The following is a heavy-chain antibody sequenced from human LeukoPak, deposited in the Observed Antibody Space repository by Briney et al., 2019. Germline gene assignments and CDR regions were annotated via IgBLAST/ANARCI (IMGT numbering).Heavy chain of an antibody. CDR2: IYSGGST. D-gene: IGHD3-22*01. V-gene: IGHV3-53*01. CDR3: ARDRYYYYDSSGYYYKAGGED. Sequence: GGSLRLSCAASGFTFSSNYMSWVRQAPGRGLEWVSVIYSGGSTYYADSVKGRFTISRDNSKNTLYLQMNSLRAEDTAVYYCARDRYYYYDSSGYYYKAGGEDWGQGTLVTVSS. J-gene: IGHJ4*02. CDR1: GFTFSSNY.